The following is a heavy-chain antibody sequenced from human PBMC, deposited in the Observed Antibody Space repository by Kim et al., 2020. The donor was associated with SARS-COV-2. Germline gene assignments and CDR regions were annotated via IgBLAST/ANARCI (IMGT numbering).Heavy chain of an antibody. V-gene: IGHV4-4*02. J-gene: IGHJ4*02. CDR2: IYHSGST. D-gene: IGHD3-22*01. CDR1: GGSISSSNW. Sequence: SETLSLTCAVSGGSISSSNWWSWVRQPPGKGLEWIGEIYHSGSTNYNPSLKSRVTISVDKSKNQFSLKLSSVTAADTAVYYCARVHYYDSSGYYYGFDYWGQGTLVTVSS. CDR3: ARVHYYDSSGYYYGFDY.